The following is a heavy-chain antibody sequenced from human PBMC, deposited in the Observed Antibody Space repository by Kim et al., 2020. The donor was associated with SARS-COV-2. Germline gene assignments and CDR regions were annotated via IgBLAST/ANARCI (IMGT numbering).Heavy chain of an antibody. CDR3: ARLRVLLWFGSSQSDYGMDI. CDR1: GYSFTSYW. J-gene: IGHJ6*02. Sequence: GESLKISCKSSGYSFTSYWIGWVRQMPGKGLEWMGIIYPADSHTKYSPSFQGQVTMSADKSISTAYLQWSSLKASDTAMYYCARLRVLLWFGSSQSDYGMDIWGQGTTVTVSS. D-gene: IGHD3-10*01. V-gene: IGHV5-51*01. CDR2: IYPADSHT.